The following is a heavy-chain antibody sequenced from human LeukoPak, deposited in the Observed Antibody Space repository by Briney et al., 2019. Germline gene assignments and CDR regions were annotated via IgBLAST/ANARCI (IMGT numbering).Heavy chain of an antibody. J-gene: IGHJ5*02. CDR2: IIPILGIA. CDR3: ARFFSRSRITIFGVDENWFDP. D-gene: IGHD3-3*01. CDR1: GGTFSSYA. V-gene: IGHV1-69*04. Sequence: SVKVSCKASGGTFSSYAISWVRQAPGQGLEWMGRIIPILGIANYAQKFQGRVTITADKSTSTAYMELSSLRSEDTAVYYCARFFSRSRITIFGVDENWFDPWGQGTLVTVSS.